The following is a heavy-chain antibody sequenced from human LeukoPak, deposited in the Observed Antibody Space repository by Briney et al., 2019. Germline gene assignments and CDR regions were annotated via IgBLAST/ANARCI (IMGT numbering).Heavy chain of an antibody. CDR2: IIPIFGTA. J-gene: IGHJ4*02. CDR1: GGTFSSYA. D-gene: IGHD4-17*01. Sequence: GSSVKVSCKASGGTFSSYAISWVRQAPGQGLEWMGGIIPIFGTANYAQKFQGRVTITADESTSTAYMELSSLRSEDTAVYNCARGLYYGDYPLPFDYWGQGTLVTVSS. CDR3: ARGLYYGDYPLPFDY. V-gene: IGHV1-69*01.